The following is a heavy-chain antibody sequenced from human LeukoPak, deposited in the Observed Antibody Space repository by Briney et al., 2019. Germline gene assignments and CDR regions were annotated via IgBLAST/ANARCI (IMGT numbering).Heavy chain of an antibody. V-gene: IGHV3-30*04. D-gene: IGHD6-25*01. CDR3: AGDGIAAALYYMDV. Sequence: PGGSLRLSCAASRFTFSSYAMHWVRQAPGKGLEWVAFISYDGSNKYYADSVKGRFTISRDNSKNTVYLQMNSLRAEDTAVYYCAGDGIAAALYYMDVWGKGTTVTVSS. J-gene: IGHJ6*03. CDR2: ISYDGSNK. CDR1: RFTFSSYA.